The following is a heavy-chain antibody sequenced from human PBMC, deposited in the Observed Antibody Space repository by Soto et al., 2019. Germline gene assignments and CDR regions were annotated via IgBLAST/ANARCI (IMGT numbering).Heavy chain of an antibody. V-gene: IGHV3-7*03. J-gene: IGHJ4*02. CDR3: ARDPRVQESGSYLLYYFDY. CDR1: GFTFSSYW. Sequence: GGSLRLSCAASGFTFSSYWMSWVRQAPGKGLEWVANIKQDGSEKYYVDSVKGRFTISRDNAKNSLYLQMNSLRAEDTAVYYCARDPRVQESGSYLLYYFDYWGQGTLVTVSS. D-gene: IGHD1-26*01. CDR2: IKQDGSEK.